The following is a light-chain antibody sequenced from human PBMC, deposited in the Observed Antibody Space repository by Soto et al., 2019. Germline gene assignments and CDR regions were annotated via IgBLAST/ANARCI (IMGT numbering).Light chain of an antibody. CDR1: QSVGNN. CDR3: QQYSNWPLT. Sequence: EIVMTQSPATLSVSPRERATLSCRASQSVGNNFAWYQQKPGQAPRLLIYGVSIRATGVPSRFSGSGSGTEFTLTISSLQSEDFAVYYCQQYSNWPLTFGGGTKVDNK. CDR2: GVS. V-gene: IGKV3-15*01. J-gene: IGKJ4*01.